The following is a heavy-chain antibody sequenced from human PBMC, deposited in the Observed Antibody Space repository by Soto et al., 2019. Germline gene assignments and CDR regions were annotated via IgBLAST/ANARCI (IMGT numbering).Heavy chain of an antibody. J-gene: IGHJ6*02. V-gene: IGHV1-18*01. CDR1: GYTITSYG. CDR3: ARDTEYSSSWYPSGHIVYYGMDV. Sequence: AASVKVSCKASGYTITSYGISWVRQAPGQGLEWMGWISAYNGNTNYAQKLQGRVTMTTDTSTSTAYMELRSLRSDDTAVYYCARDTEYSSSWYPSGHIVYYGMDVWGQGTTVTVSS. CDR2: ISAYNGNT. D-gene: IGHD6-13*01.